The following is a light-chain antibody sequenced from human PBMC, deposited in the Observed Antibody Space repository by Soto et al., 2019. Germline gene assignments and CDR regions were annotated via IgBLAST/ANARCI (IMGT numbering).Light chain of an antibody. CDR1: SSDVGGYIY. J-gene: IGLJ1*01. Sequence: QSVLTQAGSVSGSPGQSGTISCTGTSSDVGGYIYVSWYQQHPGKAPKLMMFDVSKRPSGVPDRFSGSKSDNTASLTFFGLQIEEKADYFCCSWAGNYTYVSETGTKFPVL. V-gene: IGLV2-11*01. CDR3: CSWAGNYTYV. CDR2: DVS.